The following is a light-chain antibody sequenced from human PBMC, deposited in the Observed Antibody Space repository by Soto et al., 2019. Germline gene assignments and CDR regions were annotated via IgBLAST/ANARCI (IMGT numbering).Light chain of an antibody. CDR2: DAS. V-gene: IGKV3-20*01. CDR3: QQYGSSPWT. J-gene: IGKJ1*01. Sequence: EIVLTQSPATLSLSPGERATLSCRASQSIRNSLAWYQQKPGQAPRLLIYDASSRATGIPDRFSGSGSGTDFSLTISRLEPEDFAVYYCQQYGSSPWTFGQGTKVDIK. CDR1: QSIRNS.